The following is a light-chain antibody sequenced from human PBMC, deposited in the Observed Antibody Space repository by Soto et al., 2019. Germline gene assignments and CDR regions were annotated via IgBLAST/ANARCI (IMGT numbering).Light chain of an antibody. CDR3: QQRSSWPLT. CDR2: DAS. J-gene: IGKJ4*01. V-gene: IGKV3-11*01. Sequence: EIVLTQSPVTLSLSPGEGAALSCRASQSLSNYLAWYQQKPGQAPRLLIYDASKRATGIPPRFSGSGSGTDFTLSSSSLEPEDFAVYYCQQRSSWPLTFGGGTKVEIK. CDR1: QSLSNY.